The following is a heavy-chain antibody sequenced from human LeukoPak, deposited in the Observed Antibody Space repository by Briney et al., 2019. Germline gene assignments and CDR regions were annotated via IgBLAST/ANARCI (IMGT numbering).Heavy chain of an antibody. Sequence: SETLSLTCAVYGGSFSGYYWSWIRQPPGKGLEWIGEINHGGSTNYNLSLKSRVTISVDTSKNQFSLKLSSVTAADTAVYYCARTYSFFDYWGQGTLVTVSS. D-gene: IGHD4-11*01. CDR3: ARTYSFFDY. CDR1: GGSFSGYY. J-gene: IGHJ4*02. CDR2: INHGGST. V-gene: IGHV4-34*01.